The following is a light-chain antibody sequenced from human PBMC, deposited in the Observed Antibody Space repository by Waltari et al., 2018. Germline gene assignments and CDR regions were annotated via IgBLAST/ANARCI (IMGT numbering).Light chain of an antibody. CDR1: SSDVGGYNH. CDR2: DVN. CDR3: WSYAGSNSWV. J-gene: IGLJ2*01. Sequence: QSALTQPRSVSGSPGQAVTISCTGTSSDVGGYNHVSWYQQHPGKVPKLMFYDVNKRSSGVPDRFSGSKSGNTASLTISGLQLEDEADYYCWSYAGSNSWVFGGGTQLTVL. V-gene: IGLV2-11*01.